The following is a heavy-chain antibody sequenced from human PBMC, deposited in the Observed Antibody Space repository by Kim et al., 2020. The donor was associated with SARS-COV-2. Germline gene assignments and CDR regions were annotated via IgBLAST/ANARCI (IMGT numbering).Heavy chain of an antibody. Sequence: ASVKVSCKASGYTFTSYAMNWVRQAPGQGLEWMGWINTNTGNPTYAQGFTGRFVFSLDTSVSTAYLQISSLKAEDTAVYYCARGDLRYYDIWSGYSPHYYYYYGMDVWGQGTTVTVSS. CDR1: GYTFTSYA. CDR3: ARGDLRYYDIWSGYSPHYYYYYGMDV. CDR2: INTNTGNP. J-gene: IGHJ6*02. V-gene: IGHV7-4-1*02. D-gene: IGHD3-3*01.